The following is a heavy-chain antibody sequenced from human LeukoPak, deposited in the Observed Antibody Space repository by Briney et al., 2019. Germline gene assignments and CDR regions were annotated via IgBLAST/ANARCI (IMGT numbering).Heavy chain of an antibody. CDR1: GYSFTSYW. J-gene: IGHJ4*02. CDR3: ARQGRETDFDY. Sequence: GESLKFSCKGSGYSFTSYWSAWVRQLPGKGLEWMGIIYPGDSDTRYSPSFQGQVTISADKSISTAYLQWSSLKASDTAMYYCARQGRETDFDYWGQGTLVTVSS. D-gene: IGHD1-26*01. CDR2: IYPGDSDT. V-gene: IGHV5-51*01.